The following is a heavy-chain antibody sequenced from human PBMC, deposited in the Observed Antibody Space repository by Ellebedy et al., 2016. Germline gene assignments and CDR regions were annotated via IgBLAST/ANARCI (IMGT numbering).Heavy chain of an antibody. CDR3: TTVYRYNYDSV. V-gene: IGHV3-15*01. CDR1: GFTFSNAW. CDR2: IKSKTDGGAA. D-gene: IGHD5-18*01. Sequence: WGSLRLSCAASGFTFSNAWMNWVRQAPGKGLEWVGRIKSKTDGGAADYAAPVKGRFTISRDDSKNTLYLQMNSLKTEDTAVYFCTTVYRYNYDSVWGQGTLVTVSS. J-gene: IGHJ4*02.